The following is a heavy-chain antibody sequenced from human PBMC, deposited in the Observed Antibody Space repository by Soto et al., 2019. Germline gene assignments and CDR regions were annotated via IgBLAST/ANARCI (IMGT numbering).Heavy chain of an antibody. V-gene: IGHV4-39*07. CDR2: IYYSGST. CDR1: GGSISSSSDD. Sequence: SETLALSCTVSGGSISSSSDDWGWIRQPPGKGLEWIGSIYYSGSTYYNPSLKSRVTMTRDTSTSTVYMELSSLRSEDTAVYYCASPGRVTSGRTGAFDIWGQGTIVTVSS. D-gene: IGHD3-10*01. J-gene: IGHJ3*02. CDR3: ASPGRVTSGRTGAFDI.